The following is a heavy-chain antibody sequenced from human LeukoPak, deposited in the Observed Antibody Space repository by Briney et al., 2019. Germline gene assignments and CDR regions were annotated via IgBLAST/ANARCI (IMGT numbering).Heavy chain of an antibody. D-gene: IGHD4-17*01. Sequence: PGGSLRLSCAASGFKFSAFSMTWVRQAPGKGLQWLSYISDNSRTINYADSVRGRFTISRDNAKNSLYLQMNSLRAEDTGVYYCARVIGSYGDSAYWGQGTLVTVSS. CDR2: ISDNSRTI. CDR1: GFKFSAFS. J-gene: IGHJ4*02. CDR3: ARVIGSYGDSAY. V-gene: IGHV3-48*04.